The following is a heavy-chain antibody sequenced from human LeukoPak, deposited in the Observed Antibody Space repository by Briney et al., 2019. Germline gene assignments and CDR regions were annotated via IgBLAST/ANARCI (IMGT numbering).Heavy chain of an antibody. CDR3: ARPTYRAYYYGSGSQGDAFDI. CDR1: DGSISSSNYY. Sequence: PSETLSLTCTVSDGSISSSNYYWAWIRQPPGQGLEWIANIFYTGNTYYNPSLKSRVTISIDTSKNQFSLKLSSVTAADTAVYYCARPTYRAYYYGSGSQGDAFDIWGQGTMVTVSS. J-gene: IGHJ3*02. D-gene: IGHD3-10*01. CDR2: IFYTGNT. V-gene: IGHV4-39*01.